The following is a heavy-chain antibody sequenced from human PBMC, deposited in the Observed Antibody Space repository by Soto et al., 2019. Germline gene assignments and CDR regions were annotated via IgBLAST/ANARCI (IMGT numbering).Heavy chain of an antibody. CDR3: ARDGGTGFYQLDS. CDR1: GGSISSNF. V-gene: IGHV4-59*04. CDR2: IYHSGST. D-gene: IGHD2-2*01. J-gene: IGHJ4*02. Sequence: PSETLSPTCSVSGGSISSNFWSWFRVPPGKGLEWIGSIYHSGSTYYNLSLKSRVTISSDASKNQISVKLSSVTAADTALYYCARDGGTGFYQLDSWGQGTLVTVSS.